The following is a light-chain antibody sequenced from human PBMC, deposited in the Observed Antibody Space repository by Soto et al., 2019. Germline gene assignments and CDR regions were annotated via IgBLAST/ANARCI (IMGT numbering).Light chain of an antibody. Sequence: EIVLTQSPGTLSLSPGERATLSCRASQSVARNSIAWYQQKPGQAPRLLIHAASGRATDVPDRFSGSGSGTDFTLTISRLEPEDFAVYYCQQYGSSPPTFGQGTKVDIK. CDR1: QSVARNS. CDR3: QQYGSSPPT. J-gene: IGKJ1*01. CDR2: AAS. V-gene: IGKV3-20*01.